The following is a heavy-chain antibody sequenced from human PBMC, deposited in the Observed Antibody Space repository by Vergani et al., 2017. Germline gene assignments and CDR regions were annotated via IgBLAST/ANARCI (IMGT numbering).Heavy chain of an antibody. D-gene: IGHD2-8*01. CDR3: AREPMDIVLMVYAIRGAFDI. CDR1: GGSISSGSYY. V-gene: IGHV4-61*02. Sequence: QLQLQESGPGLVKPSETLSLTCTVSGGSISSGSYYWSWIRQPAGKGLEWIGRIYTSGSTNYNPSLKSRVTMSVDTSKNQFSLKLSSVTAADTAVYYCAREPMDIVLMVYAIRGAFDIWGQGTMVTVSS. CDR2: IYTSGST. J-gene: IGHJ3*02.